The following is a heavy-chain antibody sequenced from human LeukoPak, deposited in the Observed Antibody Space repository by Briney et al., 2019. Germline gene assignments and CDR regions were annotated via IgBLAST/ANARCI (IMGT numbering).Heavy chain of an antibody. Sequence: SETLSLTCTVSGGSISSGSYYWSWIRQPAGKGLEWIGRIYTSGSTDYNPSLKSRVTMSVDTSKNQFSLKLSSVTAADTAVYYCARGGSYHHDAFDIWGQGTMVTVSS. CDR2: IYTSGST. D-gene: IGHD1-26*01. CDR3: ARGGSYHHDAFDI. CDR1: GGSISSGSYY. V-gene: IGHV4-61*02. J-gene: IGHJ3*02.